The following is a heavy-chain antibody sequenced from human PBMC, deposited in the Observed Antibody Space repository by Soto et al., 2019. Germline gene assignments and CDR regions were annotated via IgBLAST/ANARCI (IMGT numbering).Heavy chain of an antibody. V-gene: IGHV3-23*01. Sequence: GGSLRLSCAASGFTFSSYAMSWVRQGPGKGLEWVSAISESGASTYYADSVKGRFTISRDNSKNTLYLQMNSLRVEDTAVYYCAKPSTRYCGGDCSWDYWGQETLVTVSS. CDR1: GFTFSSYA. D-gene: IGHD2-21*02. J-gene: IGHJ4*02. CDR2: ISESGAST. CDR3: AKPSTRYCGGDCSWDY.